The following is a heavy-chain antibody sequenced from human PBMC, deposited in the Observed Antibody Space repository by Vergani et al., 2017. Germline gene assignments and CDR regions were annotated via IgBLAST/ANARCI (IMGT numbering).Heavy chain of an antibody. J-gene: IGHJ4*02. D-gene: IGHD3-16*01. V-gene: IGHV4-34*02. Sequence: QVQLQQWGAGVVKPSGTLSLTCAVFGESFSSFYWSWIRQPPGKGLEWIGEINNDGHTNYNPSLESRLTVSRDTAKNQFSLNLMSVTAADPAMYYCSVRPRVNLGGGEIVTKRTFDYWSQGSLVTVSS. CDR1: GESFSSFY. CDR2: INNDGHT. CDR3: SVRPRVNLGGGEIVTKRTFDY.